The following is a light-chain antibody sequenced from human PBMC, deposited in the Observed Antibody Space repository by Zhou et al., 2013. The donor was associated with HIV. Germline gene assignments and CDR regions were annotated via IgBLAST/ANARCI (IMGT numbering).Light chain of an antibody. Sequence: DIQMTQSPSTLSASVGDRVTIACRASQSISNWLAWYQQRPGKAPKLLIYEASSVQSGVPSRFTGSGSGTEFTLTILSLQPDDFATYYCQHYDPYMWTFGQGTKVEI. CDR2: EAS. V-gene: IGKV1-5*03. J-gene: IGKJ1*01. CDR1: QSISNW. CDR3: QHYDPYMWT.